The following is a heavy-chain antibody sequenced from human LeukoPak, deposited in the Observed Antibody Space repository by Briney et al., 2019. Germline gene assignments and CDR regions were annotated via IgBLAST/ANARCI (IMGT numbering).Heavy chain of an antibody. J-gene: IGHJ4*02. V-gene: IGHV1-2*02. CDR1: GYTFTGFY. CDR3: ARDGNPLYYYGSGSHQDY. Sequence: GASVKVSCKTSGYTFTGFYIHWVRQAPGQGLEWMGWINPDSGGTNFAQKFQGRVTMTTDTSITTAYLELSSLRSDDTAMYYCARDGNPLYYYGSGSHQDYWGQGTLVTVSS. D-gene: IGHD3-10*01. CDR2: INPDSGGT.